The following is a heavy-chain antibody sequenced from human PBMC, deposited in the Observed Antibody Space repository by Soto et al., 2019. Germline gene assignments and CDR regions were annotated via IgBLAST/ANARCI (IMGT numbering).Heavy chain of an antibody. D-gene: IGHD3-3*01. V-gene: IGHV1-18*01. Sequence: GASVKVSCKDSGYTFTSYGISWVRQAPGQGLEWMGWISAYNGNTNYAQKLQGRVTMTTDTSTSTAYMELRSLRSDDTAVYYCARDLELITIFGVVLSAVDYWGQGTLVTVSS. CDR1: GYTFTSYG. CDR3: ARDLELITIFGVVLSAVDY. CDR2: ISAYNGNT. J-gene: IGHJ4*02.